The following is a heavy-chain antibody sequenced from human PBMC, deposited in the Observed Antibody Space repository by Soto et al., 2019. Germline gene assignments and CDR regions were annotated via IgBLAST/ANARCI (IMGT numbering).Heavy chain of an antibody. J-gene: IGHJ4*02. V-gene: IGHV4-30-4*01. CDR3: ARAPVGLDTISYLDY. Sequence: SETLSLTCTVSGDSVSSVGFHWAWLRRPPGKGLEWIGYIYNGGSTYYRPSLESRMHMSLGATRNHYSLRLTSVTAADTAVYFCARAPVGLDTISYLDYWGQGKLVTVSS. CDR2: IYNGGST. D-gene: IGHD3-3*01. CDR1: GDSVSSVGFH.